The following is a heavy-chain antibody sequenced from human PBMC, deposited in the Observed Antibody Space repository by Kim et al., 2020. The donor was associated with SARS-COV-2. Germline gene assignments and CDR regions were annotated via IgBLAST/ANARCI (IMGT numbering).Heavy chain of an antibody. CDR3: AIGDGRFGELLFDAFDI. Sequence: GGSLRLSCAASGFTFSSYAMHWVRQAPGKGLEWVAVISYDGSNKYYADSVKGRFTISRDNSKNTLYLQMNSLRAEDTAVYYCAIGDGRFGELLFDAFDIWGQGTMVTVSS. J-gene: IGHJ3*02. CDR2: ISYDGSNK. CDR1: GFTFSSYA. D-gene: IGHD3-10*01. V-gene: IGHV3-30*04.